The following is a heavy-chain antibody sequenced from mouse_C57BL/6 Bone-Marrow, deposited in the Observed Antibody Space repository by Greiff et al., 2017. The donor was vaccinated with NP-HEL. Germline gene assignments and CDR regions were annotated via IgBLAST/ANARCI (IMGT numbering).Heavy chain of an antibody. CDR2: IDPSDSYT. Sequence: QVQLQQPGAELVKPGASVKLSCKASGYTFTSYWMQWVKQRPGQGLEWIGEIDPSDSYTNYNQKFKGKATLTVDTFSSTAYMQLSSLTSEDSAVYYCAREAITTVVAFYWYFDVWGTGTTVTVSS. CDR3: AREAITTVVAFYWYFDV. D-gene: IGHD1-1*01. V-gene: IGHV1-50*01. CDR1: GYTFTSYW. J-gene: IGHJ1*03.